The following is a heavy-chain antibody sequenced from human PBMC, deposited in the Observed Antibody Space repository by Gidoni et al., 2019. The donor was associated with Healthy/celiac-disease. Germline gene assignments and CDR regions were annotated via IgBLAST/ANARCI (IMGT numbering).Heavy chain of an antibody. J-gene: IGHJ4*02. V-gene: IGHV3-23*01. CDR2: ISGSGCIT. CDR3: AKERRITMVQGVTFFDY. CDR1: GFTFSRYA. D-gene: IGHD3-10*01. Sequence: EVQQLESGGGLVQPGGSRRLSCAASGFTFSRYAMGVVRQAPGKGLEWGSAISGSGCITYYADSVKGRFTISRDNSKNTLYLQMNSLRAEDTAVYYCAKERRITMVQGVTFFDYWGQGTLVTVSS.